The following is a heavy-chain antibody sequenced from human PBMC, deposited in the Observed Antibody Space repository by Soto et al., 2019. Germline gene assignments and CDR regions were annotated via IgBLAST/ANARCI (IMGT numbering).Heavy chain of an antibody. CDR3: ARGTGHSSSWYFGLSALDV. D-gene: IGHD6-13*01. V-gene: IGHV4-61*03. CDR2: VYSGGAT. J-gene: IGHJ3*01. Sequence: QVQLQESGPGLVKPSETLSLSCAVSGGSVSSGVNYWTWIRQPPGKGLEWLGYVYSGGATTYSPSLNGRVTMSLDTSKNHFSLALTSMTATDTAVYFCARGTGHSSSWYFGLSALDVWGQGTVVTVAS. CDR1: GGSVSSGVNY.